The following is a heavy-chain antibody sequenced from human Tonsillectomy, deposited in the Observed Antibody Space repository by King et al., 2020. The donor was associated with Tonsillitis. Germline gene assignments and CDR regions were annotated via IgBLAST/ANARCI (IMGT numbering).Heavy chain of an antibody. CDR2: IYYSGST. V-gene: IGHV4-59*08. D-gene: IGHD3-22*01. Sequence: VQLQESGPGLVKPSETLSLTCTVSGGSISSYSWSWIRQPPGKGLEWIAYIYYSGSTNYNPSLKSRVTISVDTSKNQLSLNLSSVTAADAAVYYCARHREYYDFDYWGQGTLVTVSS. J-gene: IGHJ4*02. CDR1: GGSISSYS. CDR3: ARHREYYDFDY.